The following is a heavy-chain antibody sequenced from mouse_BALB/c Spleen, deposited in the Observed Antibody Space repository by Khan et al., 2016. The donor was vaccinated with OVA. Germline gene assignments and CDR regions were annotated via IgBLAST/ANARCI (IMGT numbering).Heavy chain of an antibody. CDR3: ARGGGDYYGNSSPPTMDY. D-gene: IGHD1-1*01. V-gene: IGHV1S136*01. J-gene: IGHJ4*01. CDR1: GYTFTNYV. Sequence: EVQLQQSGPELVKPGASVKMSCKASGYTFTNYVMHWVKQKPGQGLEWIGYINPYNDGTKYNEKFKGKATLNSDKSSSTSYMEISSLTSEDYAVFDWARGGGDYYGNSSPPTMDYWGQGTSVTVSS. CDR2: INPYNDGT.